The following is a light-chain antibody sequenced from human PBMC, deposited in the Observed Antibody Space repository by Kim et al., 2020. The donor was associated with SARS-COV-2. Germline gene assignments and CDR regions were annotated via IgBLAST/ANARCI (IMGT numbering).Light chain of an antibody. Sequence: KTVTISCTRSRGSIASNYVQWYQQRPGSAPTTVIYEDNQRPSGVPDRFSGSIDSSSNSASLTISGLKTEDEADYYCQSYDSSNDVVFGGGTQLTVL. V-gene: IGLV6-57*03. CDR1: RGSIASNY. J-gene: IGLJ2*01. CDR3: QSYDSSNDVV. CDR2: EDN.